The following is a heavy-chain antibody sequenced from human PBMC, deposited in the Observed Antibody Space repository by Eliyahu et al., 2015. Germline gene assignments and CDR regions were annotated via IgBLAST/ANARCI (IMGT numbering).Heavy chain of an antibody. D-gene: IGHD3-9*01. CDR2: ISGXXGST. Sequence: EVQLLESGGGLVQPGGSLRLSCAAXGFTFSSYAMSWVRXXPGKGLEWVSAISGXXGSTYXADSVKGRFTISRDNSKNTLYLQMNSLRAEDTAVYYCAKAHPKYYDILTGYYQKIDYWGQGTLVTVSS. CDR3: AKAHPKYYDILTGYYQKIDY. J-gene: IGHJ4*02. V-gene: IGHV3-23*01. CDR1: GFTFSSYA.